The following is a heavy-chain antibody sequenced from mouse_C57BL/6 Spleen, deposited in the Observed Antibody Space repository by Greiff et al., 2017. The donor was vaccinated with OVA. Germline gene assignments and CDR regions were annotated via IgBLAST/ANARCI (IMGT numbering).Heavy chain of an antibody. CDR3: AREGLRRYAMDY. J-gene: IGHJ4*01. CDR1: GFTFSSYA. V-gene: IGHV5-4*01. Sequence: EVMLVESGGGLVKPGGSLKLSCAASGFTFSSYAMSWVRQTPEKRLEWVATISDGGSYTYYPDNVKGRFTISRDNAKNNLYLQMSHLKSENTAMYYCAREGLRRYAMDYWGQGTSVTVSS. D-gene: IGHD2-4*01. CDR2: ISDGGSYT.